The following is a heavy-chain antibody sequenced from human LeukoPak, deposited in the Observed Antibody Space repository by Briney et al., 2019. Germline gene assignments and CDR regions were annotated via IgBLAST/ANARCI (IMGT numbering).Heavy chain of an antibody. D-gene: IGHD3-9*01. J-gene: IGHJ4*02. CDR1: GDSISSGGYY. CDR3: AREEAGYYY. Sequence: SETLSLTCTVSGDSISSGGYYWTWIRQHPGKGLEWIGYIYYSGSTYYNPSLKSRVTISVDTSKNQFSLKLSSVTAADTAVYYCAREEAGYYYWGQGTLVTVSS. CDR2: IYYSGST. V-gene: IGHV4-31*03.